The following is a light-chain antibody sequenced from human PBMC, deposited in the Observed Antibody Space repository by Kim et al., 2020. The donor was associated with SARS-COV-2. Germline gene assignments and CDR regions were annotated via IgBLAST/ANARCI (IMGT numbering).Light chain of an antibody. CDR1: QSVSGSY. V-gene: IGKV3-20*01. CDR3: QQYASSPYT. Sequence: SPGDRATLSCRTSQSVSGSYLAWYHQKPGQAPRLGIYGTSRRATGVPDRFSGSGSGTDFTLTISRLELEDFAVYYCQQYASSPYTFGQGTKLEI. CDR2: GTS. J-gene: IGKJ2*01.